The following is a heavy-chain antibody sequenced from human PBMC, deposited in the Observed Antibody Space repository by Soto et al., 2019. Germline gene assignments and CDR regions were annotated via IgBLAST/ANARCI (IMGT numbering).Heavy chain of an antibody. V-gene: IGHV3-30-3*01. Sequence: QVQLVESGGGVVPPGRSLRLSCAASGFTFSSYAMHWVRQAPGKGLEWVAVLSYDGSKKYYADCVKGRFTISRDNSKNTLYLQMNSLRAEDTAVYCCAGTGWDCYKGGMDVWGQGTTVTVSS. D-gene: IGHD2-21*01. CDR1: GFTFSSYA. J-gene: IGHJ6*02. CDR3: AGTGWDCYKGGMDV. CDR2: LSYDGSKK.